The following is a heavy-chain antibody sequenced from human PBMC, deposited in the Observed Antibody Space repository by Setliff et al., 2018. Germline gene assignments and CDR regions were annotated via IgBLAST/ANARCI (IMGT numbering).Heavy chain of an antibody. CDR3: ARVLEPNYDILTGYYYYYYYGMDV. V-gene: IGHV1-69*13. CDR1: GGTFSSYA. Sequence: SVKVSCKASGGTFSSYAISWVRQAPGQGLEWMGGIIPIFGTANYAQKFQGRVTITADESTSTAYMELSSPRSEDTAVYYCARVLEPNYDILTGYYYYYYYGMDVWGQGTTVTVSS. J-gene: IGHJ6*02. D-gene: IGHD3-9*01. CDR2: IIPIFGTA.